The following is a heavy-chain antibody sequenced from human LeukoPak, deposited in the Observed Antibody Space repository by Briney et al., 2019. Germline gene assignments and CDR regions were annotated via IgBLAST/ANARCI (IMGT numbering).Heavy chain of an antibody. V-gene: IGHV3-30-3*01. CDR2: ISHEGSVK. D-gene: IGHD2-15*01. CDR1: GFTFSSYA. Sequence: GGSLRLSCAASGFTFSSYAMSWVRQAPGKGLEWVALISHEGSVKFYAPSVKGRFTFSRDNSKNMLYLEMDNLRGNDTAVYYCARGISSSWTTFDLWGQGTVVTVSS. J-gene: IGHJ4*02. CDR3: ARGISSSWTTFDL.